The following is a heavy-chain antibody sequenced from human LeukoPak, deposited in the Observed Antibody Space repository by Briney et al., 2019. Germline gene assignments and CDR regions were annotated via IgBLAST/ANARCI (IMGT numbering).Heavy chain of an antibody. CDR2: ISYDGSNK. V-gene: IGHV3-30*18. CDR1: GFTFSSYG. CDR3: AKGVHLTGYHNRKRPVRTYYFDY. D-gene: IGHD3-9*01. J-gene: IGHJ4*02. Sequence: GGSLRLSCAASGFTFSSYGMHWVRQAPGKGLEWVAVISYDGSNKYYADSVKGRFTISRDNSKNTLYLQMNSLRAEDTAVYYCAKGVHLTGYHNRKRPVRTYYFDYWGQGTLVTVSS.